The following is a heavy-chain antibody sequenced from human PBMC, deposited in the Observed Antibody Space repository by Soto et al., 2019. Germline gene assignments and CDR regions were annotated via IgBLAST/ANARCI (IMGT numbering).Heavy chain of an antibody. CDR2: ISAYNTNT. J-gene: IGHJ4*02. V-gene: IGHV1-18*01. Sequence: QVQLVQSGAEVKKPGASVKVSCKTSGYTFTSYHIRWGRQAPGQGLEWMGWISAYNTNTNYAQKFQGRVTMTTDTLTSTAYMELRSLRSDDTAVYYCARDTPPTDYWGQGTLVTVSS. CDR1: GYTFTSYH. CDR3: ARDTPPTDY.